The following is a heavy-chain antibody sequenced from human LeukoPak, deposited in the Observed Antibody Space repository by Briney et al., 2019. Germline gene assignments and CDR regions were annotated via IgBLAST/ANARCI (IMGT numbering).Heavy chain of an antibody. D-gene: IGHD3-22*01. CDR3: ARDFYDGRGYYYAFDY. J-gene: IGHJ4*02. CDR1: GFTFSDYY. CDR2: ISSSGSTI. Sequence: PGGSLRLTCAASGFTFSDYYMSWIRQAPGKGLERVAYISSSGSTIYYADSVKGRFTISRDNAKNSLYLQMNSLRAEDTAVYYCARDFYDGRGYYYAFDYWGQGTLVTVSS. V-gene: IGHV3-11*04.